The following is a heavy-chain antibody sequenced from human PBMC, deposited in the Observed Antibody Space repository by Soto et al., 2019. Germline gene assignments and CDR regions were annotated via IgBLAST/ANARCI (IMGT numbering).Heavy chain of an antibody. J-gene: IGHJ6*02. V-gene: IGHV5-51*01. CDR3: ARGYCSGGSCYFSGMDV. Sequence: GASLKISCKGSGYSFTSYWIGWVRQMPGKGLEWMGIIYPGDSDTRYSPSFQGQVTISADKSISTAYLQWSGLKASDTAIYYCARGYCSGGSCYFSGMDVWGQGTTVTVSS. D-gene: IGHD2-15*01. CDR1: GYSFTSYW. CDR2: IYPGDSDT.